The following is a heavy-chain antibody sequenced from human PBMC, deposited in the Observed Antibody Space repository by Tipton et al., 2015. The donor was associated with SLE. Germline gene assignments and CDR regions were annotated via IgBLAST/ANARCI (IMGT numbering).Heavy chain of an antibody. CDR3: ARSLLSGSGGFDY. J-gene: IGHJ4*02. CDR2: IYYSGST. Sequence: TLSLTCTVSGGSISSSSYYWGWIRQPPGKGLEWIGSIYYSGSTYYNPSLKSRVTISVDTSKNQFSLKLSSVTAADTAVYYCARSLLSGSGGFDYWGQGTLVTVSS. D-gene: IGHD6-19*01. V-gene: IGHV4-39*07. CDR1: GGSISSSSYY.